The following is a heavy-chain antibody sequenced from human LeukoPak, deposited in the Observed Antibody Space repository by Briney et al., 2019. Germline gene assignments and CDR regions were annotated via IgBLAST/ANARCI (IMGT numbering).Heavy chain of an antibody. CDR1: GYTFTGYA. Sequence: ASVKVSCKASGYTFTGYAMHWVRQAPGQRLEWMGWINAGNGNTKYSQKFQGRVTITRDTSASTAYMELSNLRSEDTAVYYCARDLDYYDSSGYYFDYWGQGTLVTVSS. CDR2: INAGNGNT. V-gene: IGHV1-3*01. J-gene: IGHJ4*02. D-gene: IGHD3-22*01. CDR3: ARDLDYYDSSGYYFDY.